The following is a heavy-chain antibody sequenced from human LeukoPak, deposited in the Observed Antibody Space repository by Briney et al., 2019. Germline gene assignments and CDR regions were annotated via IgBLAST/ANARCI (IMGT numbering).Heavy chain of an antibody. CDR2: ILYDGTNQ. V-gene: IGHV3-30-3*01. D-gene: IGHD4-17*01. J-gene: IGHJ4*02. CDR1: GFTFSTYA. Sequence: GGSLRLSCAASGFTFSTYAMHWVRQAPGKGLEWVAVILYDGTNQYYADSVKGRFTISRDNSRNTLYLQMNSLKVEDTAVYYCARDFRDYRDYVAYFDSWGREPWSPSPQ. CDR3: ARDFRDYRDYVAYFDS.